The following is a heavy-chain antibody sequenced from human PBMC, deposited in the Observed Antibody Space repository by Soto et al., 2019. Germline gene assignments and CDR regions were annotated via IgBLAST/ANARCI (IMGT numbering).Heavy chain of an antibody. V-gene: IGHV4-61*01. CDR3: ARGDDYNPIDY. D-gene: IGHD4-4*01. CDR1: GGSVSSGSYY. CDR2: IYYSGST. J-gene: IGHJ4*02. Sequence: PSETLSLTCTVSGGSVSSGSYYWSWIRQPPGKGLEWIGYIYYSGSTNYNPSLKSRVTISVDTSKNQFSLKLSSVTAADTAVYYCARGDDYNPIDYWGQGTLVTVSS.